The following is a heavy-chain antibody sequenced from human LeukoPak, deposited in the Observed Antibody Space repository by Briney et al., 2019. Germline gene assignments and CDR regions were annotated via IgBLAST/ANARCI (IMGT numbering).Heavy chain of an antibody. J-gene: IGHJ4*02. CDR3: AREMGGLRFFEY. CDR1: GFSFNAYD. Sequence: GRSLRLSCAASGFSFNAYDMHWVRQAPGKGLEWVAVIRFDGSDKYYADSVKGRFTISRDNSKNTLYLQMNSLRAEDTAVYSCAREMGGLRFFEYWGQGTLVTVSS. V-gene: IGHV3-33*01. CDR2: IRFDGSDK. D-gene: IGHD4-17*01.